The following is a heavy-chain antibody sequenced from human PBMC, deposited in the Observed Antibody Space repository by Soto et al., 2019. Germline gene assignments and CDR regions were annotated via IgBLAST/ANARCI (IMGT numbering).Heavy chain of an antibody. J-gene: IGHJ4*02. Sequence: QVQLQESGPGLVKPSGTLSLTCAVSGGSISSSNWWSWVRQPPGKGLEWIGEIYHSGSTTYNPSLKSRVTISVDKSNNPFSLKLSSVTAADTAVYYCARVSVAGTRFDYWGQGTLVTVSS. CDR3: ARVSVAGTRFDY. CDR1: GGSISSSNW. D-gene: IGHD6-19*01. V-gene: IGHV4-4*02. CDR2: IYHSGST.